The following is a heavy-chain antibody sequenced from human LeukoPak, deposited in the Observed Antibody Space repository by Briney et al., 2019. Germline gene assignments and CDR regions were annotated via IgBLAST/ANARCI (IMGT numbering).Heavy chain of an antibody. CDR1: GGSISSSSYY. Sequence: SETLSLTCTVSGGSISSSSYYWGWIRQPPGKGLEWIGSIYYSGSTYYNPSLKSRVTMSVDTSKSEFSLKLSSVTAADTAGYYCPRDRSSTSLHYYYYYYMDVWGKGTTLTVSS. D-gene: IGHD2-2*01. CDR2: IYYSGST. V-gene: IGHV4-39*07. J-gene: IGHJ6*03. CDR3: PRDRSSTSLHYYYYYYMDV.